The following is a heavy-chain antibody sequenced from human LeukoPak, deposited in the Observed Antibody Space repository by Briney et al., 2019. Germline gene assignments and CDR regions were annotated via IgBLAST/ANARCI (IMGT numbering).Heavy chain of an antibody. CDR1: CGSLNSYY. J-gene: IGHJ6*03. V-gene: IGHV4-34*01. Sequence: SGTPSLPRPVSCGSLNSYYWGRARPPPREGGEWIGGNKNNGNTNYNPSLKSRVTISVDTSKNQFSLKLSSVTAADTAVYYCARLPLYRVVRGSGYYYYYYMDVWGKGTTVTISS. D-gene: IGHD3-10*01. CDR2: NKNNGNT. CDR3: ARLPLYRVVRGSGYYYYYYMDV.